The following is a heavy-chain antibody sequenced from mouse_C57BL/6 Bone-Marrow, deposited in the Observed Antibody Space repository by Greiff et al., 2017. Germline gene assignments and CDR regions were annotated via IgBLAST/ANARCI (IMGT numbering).Heavy chain of an antibody. CDR3: TTRSPWFAY. CDR1: GFNIKDDY. V-gene: IGHV14-4*01. CDR2: FDPENGDT. J-gene: IGHJ3*01. Sequence: VQLQQSGAELVRPGASVKLSCTASGFNIKDDYMHWVKQRPEQGLEWIGWFDPENGDTEYASKFQGKATITADTSSNTAYLQLSSLTSEDTAVYYCTTRSPWFAYWGQGTLVTVSA.